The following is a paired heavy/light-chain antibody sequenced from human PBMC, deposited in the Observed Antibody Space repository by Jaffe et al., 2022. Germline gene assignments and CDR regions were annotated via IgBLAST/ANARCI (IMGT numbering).Light chain of an antibody. CDR1: QGISSY. CDR2: AAS. J-gene: IGKJ1*01. V-gene: IGKV1-8*01. CDR3: QQYYSYPPT. Sequence: AIRMTQSPSSLSASTGDRVTITCRASQGISSYLAWYQQKPGKAPKLLIYAASTLQSGVPSRFSGSGSGTDFTLTISCLQSEDFATYYCQQYYSYPPTFGQGTKVEIK.
Heavy chain of an antibody. D-gene: IGHD3-9*01. Sequence: QVQLQQWGAGLLKPSETLSLTCAVYGGSFSGYYWSWIRQPPGKGLEWIGEINHSGSTNYNPSLKSRVTISVDTSKNQFSLKLSSVTAADTAVYYCARSGSHILTGYYPYYFDYWGQGTLVTVSS. CDR3: ARSGSHILTGYYPYYFDY. V-gene: IGHV4-34*01. J-gene: IGHJ4*02. CDR2: INHSGST. CDR1: GGSFSGYY.